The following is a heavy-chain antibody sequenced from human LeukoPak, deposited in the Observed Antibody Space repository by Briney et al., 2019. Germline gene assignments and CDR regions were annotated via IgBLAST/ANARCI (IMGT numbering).Heavy chain of an antibody. Sequence: SETLSLTCTVSGGSISSGGYYWSWIRQHPGKGLEWIGYIYYSGSTYYNPSLKSRVTISVDTSKNQFSLKLGSVTAADTAVYYCARLRPGITIFGVVIGNWFDPWGQGTLVTVSS. CDR3: ARLRPGITIFGVVIGNWFDP. D-gene: IGHD3-3*01. CDR2: IYYSGST. J-gene: IGHJ5*02. CDR1: GGSISSGGYY. V-gene: IGHV4-31*03.